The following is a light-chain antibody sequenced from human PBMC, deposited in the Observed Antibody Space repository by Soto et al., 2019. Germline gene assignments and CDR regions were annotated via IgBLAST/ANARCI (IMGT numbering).Light chain of an antibody. J-gene: IGLJ1*01. CDR1: SSNIGAGYD. Sequence: QSVLTQPPSVSGAPGQRVTISCTGSSSNIGAGYDVHWYQQLPGTAPNLLIYDNFNRPSGVPDRFSGSKSGTSASLAITGHQAEDEADYYCQSYDSSLSGYVFGTGTKLTVL. CDR2: DNF. V-gene: IGLV1-40*01. CDR3: QSYDSSLSGYV.